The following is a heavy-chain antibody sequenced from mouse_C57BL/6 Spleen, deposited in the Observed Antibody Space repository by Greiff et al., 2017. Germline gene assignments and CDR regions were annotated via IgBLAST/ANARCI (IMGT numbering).Heavy chain of an antibody. CDR3: ARGAATMGYAMDY. V-gene: IGHV1-69*01. Sequence: QVQLQQPGAELVMPGASVKLSCKASGYTFTSYWMHWVKQRPGQGLEWLGEIDPSDSYTNYNQKFKGKSTLTVDKSSSTAYMPLSSLTSEDSAVYYCARGAATMGYAMDYWGQGTSVTVSS. CDR2: IDPSDSYT. CDR1: GYTFTSYW. J-gene: IGHJ4*01. D-gene: IGHD3-3*01.